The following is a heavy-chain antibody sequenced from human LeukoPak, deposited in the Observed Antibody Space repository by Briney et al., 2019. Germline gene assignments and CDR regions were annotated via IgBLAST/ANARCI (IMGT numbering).Heavy chain of an antibody. D-gene: IGHD3-16*01. Sequence: GGSLRLSCAASGFTVSDNNMIWVSQAPGKGLEWVSTLHRDGSVRYADSVNGRFTISRDDSKNTLSLQMSSLRDEDTAVYYCVRVHGGGYWGQGTLVTVSS. CDR1: GFTVSDNN. CDR2: LHRDGSV. CDR3: VRVHGGGY. V-gene: IGHV3-53*01. J-gene: IGHJ4*02.